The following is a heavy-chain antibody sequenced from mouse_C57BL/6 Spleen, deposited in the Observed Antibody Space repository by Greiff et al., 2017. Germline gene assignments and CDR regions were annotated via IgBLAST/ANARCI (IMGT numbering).Heavy chain of an antibody. V-gene: IGHV1-52*01. D-gene: IGHD3-3*01. CDR3: ARGGRGWYCDV. J-gene: IGHJ1*03. Sequence: QVQLQQPGAELVRPGSSVKLSCKASGYTFPSYWMHWVKQRPIQGLEWIGNIDPSDSVTHYNQKFKDKATLTVDKSSSTAYMQLSSLTSEDSAVYYCARGGRGWYCDVWGTGTTVTVSS. CDR2: IDPSDSVT. CDR1: GYTFPSYW.